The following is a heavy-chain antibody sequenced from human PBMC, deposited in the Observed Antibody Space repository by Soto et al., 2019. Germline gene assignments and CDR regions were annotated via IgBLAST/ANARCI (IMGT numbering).Heavy chain of an antibody. CDR2: ISYDGSNK. D-gene: IGHD1-26*01. CDR1: GFTFSSYG. V-gene: IGHV3-30*18. J-gene: IGHJ3*02. CDR3: AQEDYYGHRRKAVDI. Sequence: QVQLVESGGGVVQPGRSLRLSCAASGFTFSSYGMYWVRQAPGKGLEWVAVISYDGSNKYYADSVKGRFTLSRDNSKNSLYLQMTGLRAEDTALYYCAQEDYYGHRRKAVDIWGQGTMVTVSS.